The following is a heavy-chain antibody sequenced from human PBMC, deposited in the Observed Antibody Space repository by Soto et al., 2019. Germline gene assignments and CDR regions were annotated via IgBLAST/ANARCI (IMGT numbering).Heavy chain of an antibody. CDR1: GYSFTSYW. CDR2: IYPGDSDT. J-gene: IGHJ4*02. Sequence: GASLKISSKGSGYSFTSYWIGWVRQMPGKGLEWMGIIYPGDSDTRYSPSFQGQVTISADKSISTAYLQWSSLKASDTAMYYCASQGYYDSSGYYCFGWGQGALVTVSS. D-gene: IGHD3-22*01. V-gene: IGHV5-51*01. CDR3: ASQGYYDSSGYYCFG.